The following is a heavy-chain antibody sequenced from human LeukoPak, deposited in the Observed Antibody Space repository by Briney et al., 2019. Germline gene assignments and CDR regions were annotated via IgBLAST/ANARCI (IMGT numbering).Heavy chain of an antibody. CDR1: GYTFTTFG. J-gene: IGHJ4*02. CDR2: ISGYSGDT. D-gene: IGHD2-21*01. V-gene: IGHV1-18*04. CDR3: ARVYCGDNCFSGGDFDY. Sequence: ASVKVSCKASGYTFTTFGISWVRQAPGQGLEWLGWISGYSGDTKIAQRVQGRITLTTEKLTNTAYMELRSLRSDDTAVYYCARVYCGDNCFSGGDFDYWGQGTLVTVSS.